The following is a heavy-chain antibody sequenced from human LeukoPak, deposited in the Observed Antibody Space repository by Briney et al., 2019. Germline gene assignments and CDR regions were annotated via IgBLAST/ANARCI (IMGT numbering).Heavy chain of an antibody. CDR2: SGHSDGTT. D-gene: IGHD6-6*01. CDR3: AKGSRIAARPTIWFDS. CDR1: GFSFSSYA. Sequence: GGSLRLSCAASGFSFSSYAMNWVRQAPGKGLEWVSSGHSDGTTYYADSVKGRFTISRDNSKNTLSLHMSSLRAEDTAVYYCAKGSRIAARPTIWFDSWGQGTLVTVSS. V-gene: IGHV3-23*01. J-gene: IGHJ5*01.